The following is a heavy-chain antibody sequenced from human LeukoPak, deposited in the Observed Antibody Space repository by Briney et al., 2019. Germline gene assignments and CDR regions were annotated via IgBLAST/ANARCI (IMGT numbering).Heavy chain of an antibody. CDR2: IYYSGST. V-gene: IGHV4-39*07. J-gene: IGHJ5*02. CDR1: GGSISSSSYY. CDR3: ARFVGGSGSSWFDP. D-gene: IGHD6-19*01. Sequence: SETLSLTCTVSGGSISSSSYYWGWIRQPPGKGLEWIGSIYYSGSTYYNPSLKSRVTISVDTSKNQFSLKLSSVTAADTAVYYCARFVGGSGSSWFDPWGQGTLVTVSS.